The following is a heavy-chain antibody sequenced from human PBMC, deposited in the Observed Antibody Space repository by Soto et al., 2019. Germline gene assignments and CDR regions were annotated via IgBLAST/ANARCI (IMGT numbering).Heavy chain of an antibody. V-gene: IGHV4-30-2*01. CDR2: IYHSGST. CDR1: GGSISSGGYS. J-gene: IGHJ5*02. CDR3: AREEGRVGKHWFGP. Sequence: PSETLSLTCAVSGGSISSGGYSWSWIRQPPGKGLEWIGYIYHSGSTYYNPSLKSRVTISVDRSKNQFSLKLSSVTAADTAVYYCAREEGRVGKHWFGPWGQGTQVNVPS. D-gene: IGHD1-26*01.